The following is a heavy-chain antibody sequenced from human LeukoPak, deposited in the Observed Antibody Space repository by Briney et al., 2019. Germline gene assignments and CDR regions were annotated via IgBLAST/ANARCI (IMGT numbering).Heavy chain of an antibody. D-gene: IGHD6-13*01. CDR3: ARRSSSWFHYFDY. V-gene: IGHV3-30*03. Sequence: GGSLRLSCAASGFTFSSYAMHWVRQAPGKGLEWVAVISYDGGNKYYAESVKGRFTISRDNSKNTLYLQMNSLRAEDMAVYYCARRSSSWFHYFDYWGQGTLVTVSS. CDR2: ISYDGGNK. CDR1: GFTFSSYA. J-gene: IGHJ4*02.